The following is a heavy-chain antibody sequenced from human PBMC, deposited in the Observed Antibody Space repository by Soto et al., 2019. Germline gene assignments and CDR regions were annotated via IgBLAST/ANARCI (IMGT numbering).Heavy chain of an antibody. CDR3: ARVRGWGTMVPGVTHFYYYYGMDV. V-gene: IGHV4-59*01. J-gene: IGHJ6*02. D-gene: IGHD3-10*01. Sequence: SGTLSLTCTVSGGSISSYYWSWIRQPPGKGLEWVGYMYYSGSTNYNPSLRSRVTISVDTSKNQFSLKLSSVTAADTAVYYCARVRGWGTMVPGVTHFYYYYGMDVGCQGTTVP. CDR2: MYYSGST. CDR1: GGSISSYY.